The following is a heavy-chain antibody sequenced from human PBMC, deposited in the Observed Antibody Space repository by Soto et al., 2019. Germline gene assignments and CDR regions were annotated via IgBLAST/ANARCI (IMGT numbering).Heavy chain of an antibody. Sequence: EVQLVESGGGLVQPGGSLRLSCAASGLIFSDYHMDWVRQAPGKGLEWVGRIRRKANSYTTEYAASVKGSFTISRDDSKDSLYLQMKSLKTEDTAVYYCAMLGGWSGGSNDMDVWGQGTTVTVSS. CDR2: IRRKANSYTT. J-gene: IGHJ6*02. V-gene: IGHV3-72*01. CDR1: GLIFSDYH. D-gene: IGHD6-19*01. CDR3: AMLGGWSGGSNDMDV.